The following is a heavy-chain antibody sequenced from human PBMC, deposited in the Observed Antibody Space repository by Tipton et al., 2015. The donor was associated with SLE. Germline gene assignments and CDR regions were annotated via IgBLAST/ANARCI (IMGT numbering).Heavy chain of an antibody. Sequence: TLSLTCTVSGGSISSHYWSWIRQPPGKGLEWIGYIYYSGSTNYNPSLKSRVTISVDTSKNQFSLKLSSVTAADTAVYYCARGYSSGWSLYYYYGMDVWGQGTTVTVSS. D-gene: IGHD6-19*01. CDR3: ARGYSSGWSLYYYYGMDV. CDR1: GGSISSHY. V-gene: IGHV4-59*11. CDR2: IYYSGST. J-gene: IGHJ6*02.